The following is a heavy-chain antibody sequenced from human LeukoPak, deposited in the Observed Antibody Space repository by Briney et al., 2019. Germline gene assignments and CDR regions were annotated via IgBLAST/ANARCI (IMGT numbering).Heavy chain of an antibody. CDR3: AKDLERSVGHTLSSTTCYGS. CDR1: GFTFSGYW. V-gene: IGHV3-7*01. D-gene: IGHD2-2*01. J-gene: IGHJ5*02. CDR2: IKQDGSEK. Sequence: GGSLRLSCAASGFTFSGYWMSWVRQAPGKGLEWVANIKQDGSEKYYVDSVKGRFTISRDNAKNSLYLQMNSLRAEDTAVYYCAKDLERSVGHTLSSTTCYGSWGQGTLVTVSS.